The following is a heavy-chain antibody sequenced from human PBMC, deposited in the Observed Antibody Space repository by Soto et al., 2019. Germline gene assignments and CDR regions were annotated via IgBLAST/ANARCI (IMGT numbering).Heavy chain of an antibody. CDR1: GFTFSSYG. V-gene: IGHV3-30*03. J-gene: IGHJ4*02. CDR3: AIEAFDY. CDR2: ISYDGSNK. Sequence: PGGYLRLSCAASGFTFSSYGMHWVRQAPGKGLEGVAVISYDGSNKYYADSVKGRFTISRDNSKNTLYLQMNSLRAEDTAVYYCAIEAFDYWGQGT.